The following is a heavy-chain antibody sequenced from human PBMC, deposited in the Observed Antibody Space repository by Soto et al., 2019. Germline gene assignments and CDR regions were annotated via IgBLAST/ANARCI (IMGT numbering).Heavy chain of an antibody. J-gene: IGHJ5*02. CDR1: GGSISSYY. D-gene: IGHD2-15*01. V-gene: IGHV4-59*01. CDR3: ARVSGYCSGGSCHSESWFDP. Sequence: SETLSLTCSVSGGSISSYYWSWIRQPPGKGLEWIGYIYYSGSTNYNPSLKSRVTISVDTSKNQFSLKLSSVTAADTAVYYCARVSGYCSGGSCHSESWFDPWGQGTLVTVSS. CDR2: IYYSGST.